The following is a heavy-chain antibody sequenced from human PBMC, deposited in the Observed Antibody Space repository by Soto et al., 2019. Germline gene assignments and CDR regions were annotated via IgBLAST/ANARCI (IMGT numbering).Heavy chain of an antibody. CDR3: AKLGPYDSESYSFRYNWIDP. CDR1: GFSVSSSH. Sequence: EVRLVDSGGGLIQPGGSLRLSCAASGFSVSSSHMIWVRQAPGKGLEWVSVIYSGGTTYYAGSVKVRFTISRDKSKNTVYLQMHSLTTADTAVYHCAKLGPYDSESYSFRYNWIDPWGQGTLVTVSS. J-gene: IGHJ5*02. D-gene: IGHD3-10*01. CDR2: IYSGGTT. V-gene: IGHV3-53*01.